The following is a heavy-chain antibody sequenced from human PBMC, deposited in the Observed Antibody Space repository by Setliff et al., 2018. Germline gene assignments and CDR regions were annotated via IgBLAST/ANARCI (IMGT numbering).Heavy chain of an antibody. CDR1: GYSISSGYY. V-gene: IGHV4-38-2*01. CDR2: IYHSGST. J-gene: IGHJ4*02. CDR3: ARGPSSGSYYVGGFDY. D-gene: IGHD1-26*01. Sequence: SETLSLTCAVSGYSISSGYYWGWIRQPPGKGLEWIGSIYHSGSTYYNPSLKSRVTISVDTSKNQFSLKLSSVTAADTAVYYCARGPSSGSYYVGGFDYWGQGTLVTVSS.